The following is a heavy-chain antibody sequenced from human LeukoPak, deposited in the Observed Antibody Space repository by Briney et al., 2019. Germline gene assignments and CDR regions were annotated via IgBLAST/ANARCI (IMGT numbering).Heavy chain of an antibody. J-gene: IGHJ4*02. CDR3: ARKPGYFDY. CDR2: IYYSGST. Sequence: SETLSLTCTVSGGSISSSIYYWGWIRQPPGKGLEWIGNIYYSGSTYYNPSLKSRVTISVDTSKNQFSLKLSSVTAADTAVYYCARKPGYFDYWGQGTLVTVSS. CDR1: GGSISSSIYY. V-gene: IGHV4-39*01.